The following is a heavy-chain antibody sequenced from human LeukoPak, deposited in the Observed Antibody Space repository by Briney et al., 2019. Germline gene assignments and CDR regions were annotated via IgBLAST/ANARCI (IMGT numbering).Heavy chain of an antibody. J-gene: IGHJ3*02. CDR1: AYXFTSYW. V-gene: IGHV5-51*01. CDR3: ASAMIGVPDDAFDT. D-gene: IGHD3-22*01. Sequence: GESLKISCNGSAYXFTSYWIGWVRQMPGKGLEWMGIIYPGDSDTRYSPSFQGQVTISADKSISTAYRQWSSLKASDTAMYYCASAMIGVPDDAFDTWGQGTMVTVSS. CDR2: IYPGDSDT.